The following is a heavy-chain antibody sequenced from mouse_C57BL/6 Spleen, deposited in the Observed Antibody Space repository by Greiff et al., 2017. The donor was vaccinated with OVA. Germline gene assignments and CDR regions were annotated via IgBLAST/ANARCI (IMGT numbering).Heavy chain of an antibody. CDR1: GFTFTSYW. J-gene: IGHJ3*01. V-gene: IGHV1-55*01. CDR2: IYPGSGST. D-gene: IGHD3-2*02. Sequence: VQLQQPGAELVKPGASVKMSCKASGFTFTSYWITWVKQRPGQGLEWIGDIYPGSGSTNYNEKFKSKATLTVDTSSSTAYMQLSSLTSEDSAVYYCARFTAQAPWFAYWGQGTLVTVSA. CDR3: ARFTAQAPWFAY.